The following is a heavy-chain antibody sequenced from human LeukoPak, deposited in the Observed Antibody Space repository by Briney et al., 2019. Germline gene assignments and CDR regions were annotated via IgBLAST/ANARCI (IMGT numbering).Heavy chain of an antibody. V-gene: IGHV1-69*05. CDR3: AKLSHYDILTGYSDY. Sequence: SVKVSCKASGGTSSSYAISWVRQAPGQGLEWMGGIIPIFGTANYAQKFQGRVTITTDESTSTAYMELSSLRSEDTAVYYCAKLSHYDILTGYSDYWGQGTLVTVSS. CDR2: IIPIFGTA. J-gene: IGHJ4*02. D-gene: IGHD3-9*01. CDR1: GGTSSSYA.